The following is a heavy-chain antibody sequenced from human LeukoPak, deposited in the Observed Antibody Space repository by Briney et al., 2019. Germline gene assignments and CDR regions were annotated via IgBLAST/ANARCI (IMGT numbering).Heavy chain of an antibody. D-gene: IGHD3-10*02. CDR1: GFTFSSYA. CDR2: ISGSGGST. V-gene: IGHV3-23*01. Sequence: GGSLRLSCAASGFTFSSYAMSWVRQAPGKGLEWVSNISGSGGSTYYADSVKGRFTISRDNSKNTLFLQMNSLRAEDTAVYYCAELGITMIGGVWGKGTTVTISS. J-gene: IGHJ6*04. CDR3: AELGITMIGGV.